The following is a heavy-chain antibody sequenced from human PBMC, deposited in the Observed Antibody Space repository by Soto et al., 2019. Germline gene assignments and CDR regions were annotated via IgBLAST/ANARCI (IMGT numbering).Heavy chain of an antibody. V-gene: IGHV1-3*01. CDR3: ARKGGGTNSYYYYYMDV. Sequence: ASVKVSCKASGYTFTSYAMHWVRQAPGQRLEWMGWINAGNGNTKYSQKFQGRVTITRDTSASTAYMELSSLRSEDTAVYYCARKGGGTNSYYYYYMDVWGKGTTVTAP. J-gene: IGHJ6*03. CDR2: INAGNGNT. CDR1: GYTFTSYA. D-gene: IGHD1-26*01.